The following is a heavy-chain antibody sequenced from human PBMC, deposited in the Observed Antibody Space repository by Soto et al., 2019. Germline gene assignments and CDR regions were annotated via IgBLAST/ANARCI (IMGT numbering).Heavy chain of an antibody. J-gene: IGHJ5*02. CDR2: ISWNSGSI. CDR1: GFTFDDHA. Sequence: EVQLVESGGGLVQPGRSLRLSCAASGFTFDDHAMHWVRQGPGKGLEWVSGISWNSGSIGYVDSVKGRFTISRDNAKNSLYLQMNSLRAEDTALYYCTKDLSISVAGTGWFDPWGQGTLVTVSS. V-gene: IGHV3-9*01. CDR3: TKDLSISVAGTGWFDP. D-gene: IGHD6-19*01.